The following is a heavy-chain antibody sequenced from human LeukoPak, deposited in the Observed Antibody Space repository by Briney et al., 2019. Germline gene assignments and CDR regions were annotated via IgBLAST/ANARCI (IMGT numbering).Heavy chain of an antibody. J-gene: IGHJ4*02. D-gene: IGHD3-22*01. CDR3: GSGVIFYDSSGRNY. CDR1: GFTFSSYE. V-gene: IGHV3-48*03. CDR2: IGSSGTTI. Sequence: GGSLRLSCAASGFTFSSYEMNWVRQAPGKGLEWVSSIGSSGTTIYYADSVKGRFTVSRDSAKNSAYLQMNSLRAEDTAVYYCGSGVIFYDSSGRNYWGQGTLVTVSS.